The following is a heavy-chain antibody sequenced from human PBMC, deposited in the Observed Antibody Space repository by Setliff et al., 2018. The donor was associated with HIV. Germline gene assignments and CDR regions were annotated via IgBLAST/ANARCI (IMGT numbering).Heavy chain of an antibody. CDR2: ISTFNGGT. D-gene: IGHD5-12*01. CDR1: GYTFDNYD. CDR3: ARGGGYRGYDGTLDY. J-gene: IGHJ4*02. V-gene: IGHV1-18*01. Sequence: ASVKVSCKSSGYTFDNYDFSWVRQAPGQGLEWMGWISTFNGGTNSAQKFRDRVTLTTDTSTATAYMELKSLKSNDTAVYYCARGGGYRGYDGTLDYWGQGTLVTVSS.